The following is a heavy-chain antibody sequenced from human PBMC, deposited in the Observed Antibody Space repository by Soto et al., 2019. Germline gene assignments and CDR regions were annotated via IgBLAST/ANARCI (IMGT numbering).Heavy chain of an antibody. D-gene: IGHD3-10*01. CDR3: ARDDVGYYYGSGSYGRFDY. Sequence: QVQLVQSGAEVKKPGASVKVSCKASGYTFTSYGISWVRQAPGQGLEWMGWISAYNGNTNYAQKLQGRVTMTTDTATRAAYMELRRLRSDDTAVYYCARDDVGYYYGSGSYGRFDYWGQGTLVTVSS. V-gene: IGHV1-18*01. J-gene: IGHJ4*02. CDR2: ISAYNGNT. CDR1: GYTFTSYG.